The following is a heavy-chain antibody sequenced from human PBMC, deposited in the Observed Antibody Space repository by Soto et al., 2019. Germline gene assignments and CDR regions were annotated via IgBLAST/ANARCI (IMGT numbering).Heavy chain of an antibody. Sequence: PSGTLSLTCTVSGGSISSYYWSWIRQHPGKGLEWIGYIYYSGSTYYNPSLNSRVTISVDTSKNQFSLKLSSVTAADTAVYYCARYDILTGYYGSVYWGQGTLVTVSS. V-gene: IGHV4-59*06. J-gene: IGHJ4*02. CDR3: ARYDILTGYYGSVY. CDR2: IYYSGST. CDR1: GGSISSYY. D-gene: IGHD3-9*01.